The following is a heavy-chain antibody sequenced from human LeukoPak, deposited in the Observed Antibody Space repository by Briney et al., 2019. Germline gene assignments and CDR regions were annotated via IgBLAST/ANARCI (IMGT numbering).Heavy chain of an antibody. CDR1: SGSISSTSYY. Sequence: SETLSLTCTVSSGSISSTSYYWGWIRQPPGKGLEWIGSIYYSESTYYNPSLKSRVTISIDTSKNQFSMKLSSVTAADTAVYYCASTTAGSGWNFDYWGQGTLVTVSS. D-gene: IGHD6-13*01. CDR3: ASTTAGSGWNFDY. J-gene: IGHJ4*02. V-gene: IGHV4-39*07. CDR2: IYYSEST.